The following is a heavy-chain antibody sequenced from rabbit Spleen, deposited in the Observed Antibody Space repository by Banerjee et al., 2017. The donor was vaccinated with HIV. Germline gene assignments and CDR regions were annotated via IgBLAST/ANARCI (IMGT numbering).Heavy chain of an antibody. V-gene: IGHV1S40*01. D-gene: IGHD1-1*01. Sequence: QSLEESGGDLVKPGASLTLTCTASGVSFSGDSYMCWVRQAPGKGLEWIACINIVTGKSVYASWAKGRIIMSRTSSTTVTLQMTSLTVADTATYFCARDLVAVIGWNFNLWGQGTLVTVS. J-gene: IGHJ4*01. CDR2: INIVTGKS. CDR3: ARDLVAVIGWNFNL. CDR1: GVSFSGDSY.